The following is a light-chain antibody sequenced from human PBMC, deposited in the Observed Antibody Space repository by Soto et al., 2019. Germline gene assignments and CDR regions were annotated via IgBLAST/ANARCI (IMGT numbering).Light chain of an antibody. CDR1: QGISSY. J-gene: IGKJ1*01. CDR2: AAS. CDR3: QQLNSYPWT. V-gene: IGKV1-9*01. Sequence: IQLTQSPSSLSASVGDRVTITCRARQGISSYLAWYQQKPGKAPKLLIYAASTLQSGVPLRFSGSGSGTDFTLTISSLQPEDFASYYCQQLNSYPWTFGQGTKVEIK.